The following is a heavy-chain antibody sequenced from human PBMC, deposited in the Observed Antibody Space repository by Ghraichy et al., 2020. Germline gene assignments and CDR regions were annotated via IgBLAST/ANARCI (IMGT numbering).Heavy chain of an antibody. CDR1: GGSISSGGYS. J-gene: IGHJ6*02. CDR2: IYHSGST. D-gene: IGHD4-17*01. CDR3: ARAPTVTGWGMDV. V-gene: IGHV4-30-2*01. Sequence: SETLSLTCAVSGGSISSGGYSWSWIRQPPGKGLEWIGYIYHSGSTYYNPSLKSRVTISVDRSKNQFSLKLSSVTAADTAVYYCARAPTVTGWGMDVWGQGTTVTVSS.